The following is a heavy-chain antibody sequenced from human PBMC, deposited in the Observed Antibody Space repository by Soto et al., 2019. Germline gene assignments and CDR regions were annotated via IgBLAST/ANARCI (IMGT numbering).Heavy chain of an antibody. V-gene: IGHV3-23*01. D-gene: IGHD2-2*01. CDR2: ISGSGGST. Sequence: GGSLRLSCAASGFTFSSYAMSWFRQAPGKGLEWVSAISGSGGSTYYADSVKGRFTISRDNSKNTLYLQMNSLRAEDTAVYYCAKGDIVVVPAAMGDYWGQGTLVTVSS. CDR3: AKGDIVVVPAAMGDY. CDR1: GFTFSSYA. J-gene: IGHJ4*02.